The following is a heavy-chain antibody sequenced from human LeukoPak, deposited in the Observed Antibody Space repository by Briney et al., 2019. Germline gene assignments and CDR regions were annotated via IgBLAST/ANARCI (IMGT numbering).Heavy chain of an antibody. D-gene: IGHD6-19*01. V-gene: IGHV4-34*01. CDR1: GGSFSGYY. CDR2: INHSGST. J-gene: IGHJ3*02. CDR3: ARVPVAGAKDAFDI. Sequence: SETLSLTCAVYGGSFSGYYWSWIRQPPGKGLEWIGEINHSGSTNYNPSLKSRVTISVDTSKNQFSLKLSSVAAADTAVYYCARVPVAGAKDAFDIWGRGTMVTVSS.